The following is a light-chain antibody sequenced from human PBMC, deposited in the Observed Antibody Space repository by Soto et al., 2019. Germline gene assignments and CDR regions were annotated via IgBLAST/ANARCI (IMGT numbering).Light chain of an antibody. CDR1: QGISNY. CDR3: QKYNSAPLT. CDR2: AAS. Sequence: DIQMTQSPSSLSASVGDRVTITCRARQGISNYLAWYQQKPGKVPKLLIYAASTLQSGVPSRFSCSGSGTDFTLTISSLQPEDVATYYCQKYNSAPLTFGGGTKVDIK. J-gene: IGKJ4*01. V-gene: IGKV1-27*01.